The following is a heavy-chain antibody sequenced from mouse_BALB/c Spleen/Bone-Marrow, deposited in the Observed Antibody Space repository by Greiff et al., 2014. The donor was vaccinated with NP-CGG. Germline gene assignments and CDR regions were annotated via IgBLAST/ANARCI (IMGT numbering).Heavy chain of an antibody. Sequence: EVKLVESGGGLVQPGGSLKLSCAASGFTFSKYGMSWVRQTPDKRLELVATINSDGGITYYPDSVKGRFTISRDNAKNTLYLQMSSLKSEDTAMYYCAKNQEAFDYWGQGTTLTVSS. V-gene: IGHV5-6-3*01. CDR3: AKNQEAFDY. D-gene: IGHD3-2*02. CDR2: INSDGGIT. J-gene: IGHJ2*01. CDR1: GFTFSKYG.